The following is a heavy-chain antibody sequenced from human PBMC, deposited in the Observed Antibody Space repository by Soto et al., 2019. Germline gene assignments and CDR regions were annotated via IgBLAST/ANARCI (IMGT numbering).Heavy chain of an antibody. V-gene: IGHV3-74*03. J-gene: IGHJ6*02. CDR3: AGAKDCGGGSSSGYHYNGMDA. Sequence: EVQLVESGGDLVQPGGSLRLSCVASGVTFSSDWIHWVRQAPGKGLMWVSRIKTDGSTTTYAGSVKGRFTVSRDNAKNTVYLQMNILRAEDTAVYHCAGAKDCGGGSSSGYHYNGMDAWGQGTTVTVSS. D-gene: IGHD2-15*01. CDR2: IKTDGSTT. CDR1: GVTFSSDW.